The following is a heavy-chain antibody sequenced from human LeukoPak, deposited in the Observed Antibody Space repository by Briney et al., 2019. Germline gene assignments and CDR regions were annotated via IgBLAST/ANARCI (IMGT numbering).Heavy chain of an antibody. CDR2: IYSGGST. J-gene: IGHJ6*02. Sequence: GGSLRLSCATSGFTVSSNYMSWVRQAPGKGLEWVSVIYSGGSTYYADSVKGRFTISRDNSKNMLYLQMNSLRAEDTAVYYCARADYGGKGTPYYYYGMDVWGQGTTVTVSS. CDR1: GFTVSSNY. D-gene: IGHD4-23*01. V-gene: IGHV3-66*01. CDR3: ARADYGGKGTPYYYYGMDV.